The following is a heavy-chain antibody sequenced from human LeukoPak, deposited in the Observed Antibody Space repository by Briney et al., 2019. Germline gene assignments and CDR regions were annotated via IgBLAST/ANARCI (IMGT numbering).Heavy chain of an antibody. D-gene: IGHD3-3*01. CDR2: IRSKDSGCAT. CDR1: GFTFGDYA. CDR3: TRYYDYWSIFDY. Sequence: PGRSLRLSCIVSGFTFGDYAMSWVSQAPGQGLEGGGFIRSKDSGCATEYAASVKGRFTISRDDSKSIAYLQMNSLKTEDTAVYYCTRYYDYWSIFDYWGQGTLVTVSS. V-gene: IGHV3-49*04. J-gene: IGHJ4*02.